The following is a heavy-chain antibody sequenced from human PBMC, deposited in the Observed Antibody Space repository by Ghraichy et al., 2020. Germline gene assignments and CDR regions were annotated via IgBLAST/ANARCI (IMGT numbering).Heavy chain of an antibody. CDR3: ARGYGSGSFPPG. D-gene: IGHD3-10*01. V-gene: IGHV1-2*06. Sequence: GESLNISCKASGYVFTGYYIHWVRQAPGQGLEWMGRINPSNGGTNYAQKFQGRVAMTTDTSINTAYMELSSLRSDDTAVYYCARGYGSGSFPPGWGQGTLVTVSS. CDR2: INPSNGGT. J-gene: IGHJ4*02. CDR1: GYVFTGYY.